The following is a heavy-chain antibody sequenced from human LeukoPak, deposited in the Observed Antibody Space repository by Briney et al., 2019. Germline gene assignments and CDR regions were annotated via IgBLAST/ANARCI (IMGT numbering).Heavy chain of an antibody. J-gene: IGHJ4*02. Sequence: NPSETLSLTCTVSGGSISSSSYYWGWIRQPPGKGLEWIGSIYYSGSTYYNPSLKSRITISVDTSKNQFSLKLSSVTAADTAVYYCARLRGYYYGSGSYGPFDYWGQGTLVTVSS. V-gene: IGHV4-39*07. CDR1: GGSISSSSYY. CDR2: IYYSGST. D-gene: IGHD3-10*01. CDR3: ARLRGYYYGSGSYGPFDY.